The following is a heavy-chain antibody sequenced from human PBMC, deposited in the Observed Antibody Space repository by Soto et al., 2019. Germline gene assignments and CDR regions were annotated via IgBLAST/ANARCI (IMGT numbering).Heavy chain of an antibody. J-gene: IGHJ6*02. CDR2: INPSGGST. D-gene: IGHD5-18*01. CDR1: GYTFTSYY. V-gene: IGHV1-46*01. Sequence: GASMKVSCKASGYTFTSYYMHWVRQAPGQGLEWMGIINPSGGSTSYAQRFQGRVTMTRDTSTSTVYMELSSLRSEDTAVYYCARDRGYSYGYDYYGMDVWGQGTTVTVSS. CDR3: ARDRGYSYGYDYYGMDV.